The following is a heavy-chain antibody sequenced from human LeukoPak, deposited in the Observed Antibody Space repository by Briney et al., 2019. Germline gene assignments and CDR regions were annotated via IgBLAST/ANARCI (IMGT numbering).Heavy chain of an antibody. D-gene: IGHD2-15*01. Sequence: EASVKVSCKVSGYTLTELSMHWVRQAPGKGLEWMGGFDPEDGETIYAQKFQGRVTMTEDTSTDTAYMELSSLRSEDTAVYYCETRPRIGYCSGGSCYSEYFQHWGQGTLVTVSS. V-gene: IGHV1-24*01. J-gene: IGHJ1*01. CDR3: ETRPRIGYCSGGSCYSEYFQH. CDR2: FDPEDGET. CDR1: GYTLTELS.